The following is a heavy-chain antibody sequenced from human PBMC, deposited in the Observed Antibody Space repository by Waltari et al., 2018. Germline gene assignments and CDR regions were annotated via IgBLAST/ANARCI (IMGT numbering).Heavy chain of an antibody. CDR2: INQDGSEK. CDR1: GFTFTDYW. D-gene: IGHD2-15*01. CDR3: ARDGGYSSAGSGY. V-gene: IGHV3-7*01. J-gene: IGHJ4*02. Sequence: EVQLVESGGGLVQPGGSLRLSCAASGFTFTDYWMTWVRQAPGKGLEWGTNINQDGSEKYYVDSVKGRFTMSRDNAKNSVYLQMNSLRAEDTAVYYCARDGGYSSAGSGYWGQGTLVTVSS.